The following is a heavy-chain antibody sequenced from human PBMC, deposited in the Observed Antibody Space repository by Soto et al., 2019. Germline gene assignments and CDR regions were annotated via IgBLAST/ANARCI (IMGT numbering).Heavy chain of an antibody. V-gene: IGHV1-18*04. Sequence: QVQLVQCGAEVKKPGASVKVSCKASGYTLTSYGISWVRQAPGQGLEWMGWISAYNGNTNYAQKLQGRVTMTTDTSTSTAYMELRSLRSDDTAVYYCARNGMEWELLSYYYYGMDVWGQGTTVTVSS. J-gene: IGHJ6*02. D-gene: IGHD1-26*01. CDR3: ARNGMEWELLSYYYYGMDV. CDR1: GYTLTSYG. CDR2: ISAYNGNT.